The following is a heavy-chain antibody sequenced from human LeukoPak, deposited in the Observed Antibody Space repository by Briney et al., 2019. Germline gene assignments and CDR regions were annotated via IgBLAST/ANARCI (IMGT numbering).Heavy chain of an antibody. J-gene: IGHJ6*02. CDR1: GFTFSSYA. CDR2: ISYDGSNK. D-gene: IGHD6-19*01. CDR3: ARDLLSSGWYGSYYYYYYGMDV. V-gene: IGHV3-30-3*01. Sequence: TGGSLRLSCAASGFTFSSYAMHWVRQAPGKGLEWVAVISYDGSNKYYADSVKGQFTISRDNSKNTLYLQMNSLRAEDTAVYYCARDLLSSGWYGSYYYYYYGMDVWGQGTTVTVSS.